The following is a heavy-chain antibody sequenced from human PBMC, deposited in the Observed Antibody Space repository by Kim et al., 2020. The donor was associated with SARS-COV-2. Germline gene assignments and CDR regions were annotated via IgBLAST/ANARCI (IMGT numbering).Heavy chain of an antibody. V-gene: IGHV4-34*01. CDR3: ARGQRMAVAGTHYYYGMDV. CDR1: GGSFSGYY. Sequence: SETLSLTCAVYGGSFSGYYWSWIRQPPGKGLEWIGEINHSGSTNYNPSLKSRVTISVDTSKNQFSLKLSSVTAADTAVYYCARGQRMAVAGTHYYYGMDVWGQGTTVTVSS. CDR2: INHSGST. J-gene: IGHJ6*02. D-gene: IGHD6-19*01.